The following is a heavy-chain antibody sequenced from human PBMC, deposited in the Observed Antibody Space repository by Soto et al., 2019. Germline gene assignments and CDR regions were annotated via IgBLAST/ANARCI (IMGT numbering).Heavy chain of an antibody. CDR3: ARRRGAYFDL. CDR1: GGSISSSSYY. Sequence: QLQLQESGPGLVKPSETLSLTCTVSGGSISSSSYYWGWIRQPPGKGLEWIGSIYYSGSTYYNPSLKSRVTISVDKSKNQFSLKLSSVTAADTAVYYCARRRGAYFDLWGRGTLVTVSS. V-gene: IGHV4-39*01. CDR2: IYYSGST. D-gene: IGHD5-12*01. J-gene: IGHJ2*01.